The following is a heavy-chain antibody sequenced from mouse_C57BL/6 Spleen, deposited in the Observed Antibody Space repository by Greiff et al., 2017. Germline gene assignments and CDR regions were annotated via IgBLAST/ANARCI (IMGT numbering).Heavy chain of an antibody. Sequence: VQVVESGAELVRPGASVTLSCKASGYTFTDYEMHWVKQTPVHGLEWIGAIDPETGGTAYNQKFKGKAILTADKSSSTAYMELRSLTSEDSAVYYCTRSDGYYGGYWGQGTTLTVSS. CDR2: IDPETGGT. J-gene: IGHJ2*01. CDR3: TRSDGYYGGY. D-gene: IGHD2-3*01. V-gene: IGHV1-15*01. CDR1: GYTFTDYE.